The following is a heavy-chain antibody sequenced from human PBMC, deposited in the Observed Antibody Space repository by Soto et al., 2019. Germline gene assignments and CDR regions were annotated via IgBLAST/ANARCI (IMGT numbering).Heavy chain of an antibody. CDR3: ARDSTGYGSVDY. Sequence: QVQLQESGPGLVKPSQTLSLTCTVSGGSISGGAYYWSWIRQHPEKGLEWIGYIYYSGTTYYNPSLGSRRTISVDTSKNQFSLKLSSVTVADTAVYYCARDSTGYGSVDYWGQGTLVTVSS. J-gene: IGHJ4*02. D-gene: IGHD3-10*01. V-gene: IGHV4-31*03. CDR2: IYYSGTT. CDR1: GGSISGGAYY.